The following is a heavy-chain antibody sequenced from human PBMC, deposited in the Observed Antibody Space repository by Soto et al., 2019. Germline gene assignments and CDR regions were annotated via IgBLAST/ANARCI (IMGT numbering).Heavy chain of an antibody. D-gene: IGHD2-15*01. CDR2: ISWNSGSI. V-gene: IGHV3-9*01. J-gene: IGHJ6*04. CDR1: GFTFDDYA. Sequence: EVQLVESGGGLVQPGRSLRLSCAASGFTFDDYAMHWVRQAPGKGLEWVSGISWNSGSIGYADSVKGRFTISRDNAKNSLYLQMNSLGAEDTALYYCAKWSRIPSWGKGTTVTVSS. CDR3: AKWSRIPS.